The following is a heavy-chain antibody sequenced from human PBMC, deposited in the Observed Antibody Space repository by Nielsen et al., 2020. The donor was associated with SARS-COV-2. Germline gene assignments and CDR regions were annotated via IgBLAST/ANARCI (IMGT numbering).Heavy chain of an antibody. CDR2: ISYDGSNK. Sequence: GESLKISCAASGFTFSSYGMHWVRQAPGKGLEWVAVISYDGSNKYYADSVKGRFTISRDNSKNTLYLQMNSLRAEDTAVYYCARDLSTVVTPDTFDIWGQGTMVTVSS. CDR1: GFTFSSYG. J-gene: IGHJ3*02. D-gene: IGHD4-23*01. CDR3: ARDLSTVVTPDTFDI. V-gene: IGHV3-33*05.